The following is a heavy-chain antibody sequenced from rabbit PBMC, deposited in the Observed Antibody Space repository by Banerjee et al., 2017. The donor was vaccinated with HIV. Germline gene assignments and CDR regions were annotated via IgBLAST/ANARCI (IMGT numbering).Heavy chain of an antibody. J-gene: IGHJ4*01. CDR1: GFSFSSGYY. V-gene: IGHV1S40*01. Sequence: QSLEESGGDLVKPGASLTLTCTASGFSFSSGYYMSWVRQAPGKGLEWIALIYTTTTDVTYYANWAKGRFTISKASSTAVTLQMTSLTAADTATYFCARGDGSSGWGDYFNLWGQGTLVTVS. CDR2: IYTTTTDVT. D-gene: IGHD4-1*01. CDR3: ARGDGSSGWGDYFNL.